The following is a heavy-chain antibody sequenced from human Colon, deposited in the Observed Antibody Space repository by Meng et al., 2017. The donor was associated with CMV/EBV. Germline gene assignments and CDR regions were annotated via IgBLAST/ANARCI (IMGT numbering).Heavy chain of an antibody. Sequence: GGSLRLSCAASGFTFGNYAMTWVRQAPGKGLEWVSSISGISGVIGSTFYADSVKGRFTISRDNSKSTLYLQLDRLRAEDTAIYYCAKATGTTRVNVGGFDIWGQGTTVTVSS. J-gene: IGHJ3*02. CDR3: AKATGTTRVNVGGFDI. CDR2: ISGISGVIGST. V-gene: IGHV3-23*01. D-gene: IGHD1-7*01. CDR1: GFTFGNYA.